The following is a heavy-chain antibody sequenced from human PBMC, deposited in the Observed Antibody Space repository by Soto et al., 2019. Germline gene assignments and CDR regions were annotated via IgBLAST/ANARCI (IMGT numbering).Heavy chain of an antibody. CDR1: GFSFSSYA. J-gene: IGHJ4*02. V-gene: IGHV3-23*01. D-gene: IGHD5-12*01. CDR3: SKCSIEYSAWVDN. CDR2: ISARGGSL. Sequence: EVQLLESGGGLVQPGGSLRLSCAASGFSFSSYAMVWVRQAPGKGLEWVSVISARGGSLYFADSVKGRFTISRDNSKNVLSLEMHRLRTEDAATYCCSKCSIEYSAWVDNWGQGTLVVAS.